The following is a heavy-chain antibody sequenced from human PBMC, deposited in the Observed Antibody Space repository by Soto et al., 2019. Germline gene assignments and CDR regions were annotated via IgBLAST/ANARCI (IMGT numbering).Heavy chain of an antibody. V-gene: IGHV4-59*01. D-gene: IGHD3-22*01. Sequence: SETLSLTCTVSGGSISSYYWSWIRQPPGKGLKWIGYIYNSGSTNYNPSLKSRVTISVDTSKNQFSLKLSSVAAADTAVYYCARVQYYYDSSGYLNPSYYFDYWGQGTLVTVSS. CDR2: IYNSGST. CDR3: ARVQYYYDSSGYLNPSYYFDY. J-gene: IGHJ4*02. CDR1: GGSISSYY.